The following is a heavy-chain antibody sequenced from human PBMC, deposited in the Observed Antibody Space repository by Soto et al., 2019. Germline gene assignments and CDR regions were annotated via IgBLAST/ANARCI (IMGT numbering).Heavy chain of an antibody. D-gene: IGHD3-22*01. CDR1: GGSFSGYY. V-gene: IGHV4-34*01. CDR3: ARTRSGYYYALVY. Sequence: SETLSLTCAVYGGSFSGYYWSWIRQPPGKGLEWIGEINHSGSTNYNPSLKSRVTISVDTSKNQFSLKLSSVTAADAAVYYCARTRSGYYYALVYWGQGTLVTVSS. J-gene: IGHJ4*02. CDR2: INHSGST.